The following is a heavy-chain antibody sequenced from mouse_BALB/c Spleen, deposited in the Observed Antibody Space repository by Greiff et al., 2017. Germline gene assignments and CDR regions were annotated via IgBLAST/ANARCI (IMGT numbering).Heavy chain of an antibody. CDR1: GFTFSNYW. J-gene: IGHJ1*01. CDR3: TRGPYWYFDV. CDR2: IRLKSNNYAT. Sequence: EVKLVESGGGLVQPGGSMKLSCVASGFTFSNYWMNWVRQSPEKGLEWVAEIRLKSNNYATHYAESVKGRFTISRDDSKSSVYLQMNNLRAEDTGIYYCTRGPYWYFDVWGAGTTVTVSS. V-gene: IGHV6-6*02.